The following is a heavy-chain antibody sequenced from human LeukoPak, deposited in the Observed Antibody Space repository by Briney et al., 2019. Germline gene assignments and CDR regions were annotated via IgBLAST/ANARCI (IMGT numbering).Heavy chain of an antibody. D-gene: IGHD6-19*01. CDR1: GGSFSSYY. V-gene: IGHV4-34*01. J-gene: IGHJ4*02. CDR3: ARVHLAVAGSFDY. Sequence: SETLPLTCAVYGGSFSSYYWSWIRQPPGKGLEWIGSIYYSGSTYYNPSLKSRVTISVDTSKNQFSLKLSSVTAADAAVYYCARVHLAVAGSFDYWGQGTLVTVSS. CDR2: IYYSGST.